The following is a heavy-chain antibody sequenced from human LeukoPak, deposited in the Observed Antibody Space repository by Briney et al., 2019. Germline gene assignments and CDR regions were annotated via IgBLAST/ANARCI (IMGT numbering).Heavy chain of an antibody. CDR3: ARGSRTGQSNSWPFFDP. D-gene: IGHD6-13*01. CDR1: GYTFTGYY. Sequence: ASVKVSCKASGYTFTGYYMHWVRQAPGQGLEWMGWINPNSGGTNYAQKFQGRVTMTRDTSISTAYMELSRLRSDDTAVYYCARGSRTGQSNSWPFFDPWGQGTLVTVSS. CDR2: INPNSGGT. J-gene: IGHJ5*02. V-gene: IGHV1-2*02.